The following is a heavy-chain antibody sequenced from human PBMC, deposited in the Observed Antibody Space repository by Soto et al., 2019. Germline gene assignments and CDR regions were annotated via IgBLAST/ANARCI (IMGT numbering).Heavy chain of an antibody. CDR2: ISSTTNYI. V-gene: IGHV3-21*06. J-gene: IGHJ4*02. CDR1: GFTFTRYS. CDR3: ARESEDLTSNFDY. Sequence: PGGSLRLSCEASGFTFTRYSMNWVRQAPGEGLEWVSSISSTTNYIYYGDSMKGRFTISRDNAKNSLYLEMNSLRAEDTAVYYCARESEDLTSNFDYWGQGTLVTVSS.